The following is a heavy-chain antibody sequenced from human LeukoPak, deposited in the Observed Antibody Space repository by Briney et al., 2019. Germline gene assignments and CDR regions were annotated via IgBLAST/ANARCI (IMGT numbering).Heavy chain of an antibody. CDR3: AREVRFLEWRGVDY. D-gene: IGHD3-3*01. CDR2: TYYRSKWYN. CDR1: GDSVSSNSAA. V-gene: IGHV6-1*01. J-gene: IGHJ4*02. Sequence: SQTLSLTCAISGDSVSSNSAAWNWIRQSPSRGLEWLGRTYYRSKWYNDYAVSVKSRITINPDASKNRFSLQLNSVTPEDTAVYYCAREVRFLEWRGVDYWGQGTLVTVSS.